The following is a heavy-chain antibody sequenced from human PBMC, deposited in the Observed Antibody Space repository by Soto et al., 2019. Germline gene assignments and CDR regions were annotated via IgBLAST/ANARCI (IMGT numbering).Heavy chain of an antibody. Sequence: EVQLVESGGGLVQPGGSLRLSCAASGFTFRSYWMQWVRQAPGKGLVWVSWISSAGSSTRYADSVKGRFTMYRDNAKNTLYLKMTRQRADDTAGYYCASGDSSLNVDSWGQGTLVTVSS. D-gene: IGHD6-6*01. CDR1: GFTFRSYW. J-gene: IGHJ4*02. CDR2: ISSAGSST. V-gene: IGHV3-74*01. CDR3: ASGDSSLNVDS.